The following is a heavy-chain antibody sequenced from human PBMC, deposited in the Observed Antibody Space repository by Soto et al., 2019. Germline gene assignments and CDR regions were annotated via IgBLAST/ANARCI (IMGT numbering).Heavy chain of an antibody. V-gene: IGHV1-46*01. J-gene: IGHJ3*02. D-gene: IGHD6-19*01. CDR2: INPNGGST. Sequence: QVQLVQSRAEVKKPGASVKVSCKASGYTFINYYMHWVRQAPGQALEWMGIINPNGGSTTYAQKFQGRVTLTRDTSTNTVNMELSSLISEDTAVYYCAREKWLVRRNDPFDIWGQGTMVTVSS. CDR3: AREKWLVRRNDPFDI. CDR1: GYTFINYY.